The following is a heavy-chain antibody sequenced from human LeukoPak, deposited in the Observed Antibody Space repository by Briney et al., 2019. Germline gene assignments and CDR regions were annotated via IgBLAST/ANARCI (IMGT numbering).Heavy chain of an antibody. V-gene: IGHV3-7*01. CDR1: GFTFSSYW. CDR3: ARHTVTYYYYMDV. J-gene: IGHJ6*03. D-gene: IGHD4-17*01. Sequence: PGGSLRRSCAASGFTFSSYWMSWVRQAPGKGLEWVANIKQDGSEKYYVDSVKGRFTISRDNAKNSLYLQMNSLRAEDTAVYHCARHTVTYYYYMDVWGKGTTVTVSS. CDR2: IKQDGSEK.